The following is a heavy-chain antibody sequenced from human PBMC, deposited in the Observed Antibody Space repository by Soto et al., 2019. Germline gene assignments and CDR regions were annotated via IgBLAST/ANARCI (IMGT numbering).Heavy chain of an antibody. V-gene: IGHV1-18*01. J-gene: IGHJ3*01. D-gene: IGHD2-2*01. CDR2: ISAYNGNT. CDR1: GYTFTSYG. Sequence: ASVKVSCKASGYTFTSYGISWVRQAPGQGLEWMGWISAYNGNTNYAQKLQGRVTMTTDTSTSTAYMELRSLRSDDTAVYYCARVHFYCSSTSCPTQAFDFWGQGTLVTVSS. CDR3: ARVHFYCSSTSCPTQAFDF.